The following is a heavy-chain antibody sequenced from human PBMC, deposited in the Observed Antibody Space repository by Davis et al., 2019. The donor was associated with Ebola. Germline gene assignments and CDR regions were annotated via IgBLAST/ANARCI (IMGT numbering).Heavy chain of an antibody. Sequence: GESLKISCAASGFTFSTYAMGWVRQAPGKGLEWVSDISSGGGAPYYADSVKGRFTTFRDNPKNTRYLQMNSLRADDTAVYYCAKQRGVGAIDYDYWGRGTVVTVSS. CDR1: GFTFSTYA. V-gene: IGHV3-23*01. D-gene: IGHD1-26*01. CDR3: AKQRGVGAIDYDY. J-gene: IGHJ4*02. CDR2: ISSGGGAP.